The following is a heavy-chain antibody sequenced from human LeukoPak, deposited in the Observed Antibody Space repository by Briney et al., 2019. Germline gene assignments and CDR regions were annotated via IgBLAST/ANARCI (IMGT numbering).Heavy chain of an antibody. D-gene: IGHD6-19*01. Sequence: SETLSLSCTVSGGSISSSSYYWGWIRQPPGKGLEWIGSIYYSGSTYYNPSLKSRVTISVDRSKSQFSLELSSVTAADTAVYYCARGGVASTPSWYYFDDWGQGTLVTVSS. CDR2: IYYSGST. CDR3: ARGGVASTPSWYYFDD. J-gene: IGHJ4*02. V-gene: IGHV4-39*07. CDR1: GGSISSSSYY.